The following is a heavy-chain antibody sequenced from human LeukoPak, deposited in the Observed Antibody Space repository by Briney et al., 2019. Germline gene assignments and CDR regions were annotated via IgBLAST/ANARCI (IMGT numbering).Heavy chain of an antibody. J-gene: IGHJ3*02. CDR2: ISSSSSTI. V-gene: IGHV3-48*01. CDR1: GFTFSSYS. CDR3: ARELREHGVFDI. Sequence: AGGSLRLSCAASGFTFSSYSMNWVRQAPGKGLEWVSYISSSSSTIYYADSVKGRFTISRDNSKNTVYLQMNSLRAEDTAVYYCARELREHGVFDIWGQGTMVTVSS. D-gene: IGHD1-26*01.